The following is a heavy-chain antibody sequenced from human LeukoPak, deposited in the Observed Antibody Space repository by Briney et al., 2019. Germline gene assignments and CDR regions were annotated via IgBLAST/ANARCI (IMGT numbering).Heavy chain of an antibody. J-gene: IGHJ6*03. V-gene: IGHV3-23*01. D-gene: IGHD5-12*01. CDR1: GFTFSSYA. CDR3: ARGGYSGYETFYYYYYYMDV. Sequence: GGSLRLSCAASGFTFSSYAMSWVRQAPGKGLEWVSAISGSGGSTYYADSVKGRFTISRDNSKNTLYLQMNSLRAEDTAVYYCARGGYSGYETFYYYYYYMDVWGKGTTVTVSS. CDR2: ISGSGGST.